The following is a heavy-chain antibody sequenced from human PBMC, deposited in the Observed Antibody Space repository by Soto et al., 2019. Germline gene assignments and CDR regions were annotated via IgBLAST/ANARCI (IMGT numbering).Heavy chain of an antibody. Sequence: QGQLVESGGGVVQPGRSLRLSCAASGFTFSNYGMHWVRQAPGKGLEWVAVIYYDGSNKYYADSVKGRFTISRDNSKNTLYLQMNSLRDEDTAVYYCARDMKDDGSGYSSGFDYWGQGTLVTVSS. D-gene: IGHD3-22*01. CDR3: ARDMKDDGSGYSSGFDY. J-gene: IGHJ4*02. CDR1: GFTFSNYG. CDR2: IYYDGSNK. V-gene: IGHV3-33*01.